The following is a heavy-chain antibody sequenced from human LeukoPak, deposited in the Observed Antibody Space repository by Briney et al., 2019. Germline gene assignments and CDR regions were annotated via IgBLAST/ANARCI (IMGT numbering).Heavy chain of an antibody. CDR3: ANSLGDYGDYTFDY. V-gene: IGHV3-23*01. CDR2: ISGSGGST. D-gene: IGHD4-17*01. Sequence: PGGSLRLSCAASGFTFSSYAMSRVRQAPGKGLEWVSAISGSGGSTYYADSVKGRFTISRDNSKNTLYLQMNSLRAEDTAVYYCANSLGDYGDYTFDYWGQGTLVTVSS. J-gene: IGHJ4*02. CDR1: GFTFSSYA.